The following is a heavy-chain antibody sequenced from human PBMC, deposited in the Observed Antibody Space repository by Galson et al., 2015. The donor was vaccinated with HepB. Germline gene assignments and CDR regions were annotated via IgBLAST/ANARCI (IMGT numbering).Heavy chain of an antibody. V-gene: IGHV3-48*02. CDR2: ISSSSGSI. Sequence: SLRLSCAASEFTFSNYNMNWVRQAPGKGLEWVSYISSSSGSIYYADSVKGRFAISRDNAKNSLYLQMNRLSDEDTAVYYCARDDYYDDSGQSDPWGQGTLVTVSS. D-gene: IGHD3-22*01. J-gene: IGHJ5*02. CDR1: EFTFSNYN. CDR3: ARDDYYDDSGQSDP.